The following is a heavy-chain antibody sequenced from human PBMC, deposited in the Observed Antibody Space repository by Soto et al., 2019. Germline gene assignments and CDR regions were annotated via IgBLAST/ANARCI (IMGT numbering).Heavy chain of an antibody. Sequence: SETLSLTCTVSGGSISSYYWSWIRQPPGKGLEWIGYIYYSGSTNYNPSLKSRVTISVDTSKNQFSLKLSSVTAADTAVYYCARVITMVRGVPRNNWFDPWGQGTLVTVSS. CDR1: GGSISSYY. CDR3: ARVITMVRGVPRNNWFDP. CDR2: IYYSGST. J-gene: IGHJ5*02. D-gene: IGHD3-10*01. V-gene: IGHV4-59*01.